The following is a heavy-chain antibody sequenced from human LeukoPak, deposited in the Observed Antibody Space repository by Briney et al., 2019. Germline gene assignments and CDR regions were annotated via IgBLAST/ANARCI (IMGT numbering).Heavy chain of an antibody. CDR1: GFTFSSYW. V-gene: IGHV3-74*01. J-gene: IGHJ4*02. CDR2: VNNDGSTT. CDR3: LAAAGTVG. D-gene: IGHD6-13*01. Sequence: GGSLRLSCAASGFTFSSYWMHWVRQAPGKGLVWVSRVNNDGSTTNYADSVKGRFTISRDNTKNTLYLQMNSLRAEDTAVYFCLAAAGTVGWGQGTLVTVSS.